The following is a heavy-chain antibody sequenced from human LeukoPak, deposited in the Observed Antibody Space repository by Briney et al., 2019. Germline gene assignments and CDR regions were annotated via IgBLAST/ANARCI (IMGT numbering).Heavy chain of an antibody. D-gene: IGHD2-8*01. CDR3: ARHWQRWYYFDY. J-gene: IGHJ4*02. CDR1: DGSISSSSYY. V-gene: IGHV4-39*01. CDR2: IYYSGST. Sequence: PSETLSLTCTVSDGSISSSSYYWGWIRQPPGKGLEWIGSIYYSGSTYDNPSLKSRVTISVDTSMNQFSLKLSSVTAADTAVYYCARHWQRWYYFDYWGQGTLVTVSS.